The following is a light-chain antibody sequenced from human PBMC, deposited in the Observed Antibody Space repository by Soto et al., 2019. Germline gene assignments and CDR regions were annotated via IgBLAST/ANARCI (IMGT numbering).Light chain of an antibody. V-gene: IGKV3-20*01. Sequence: EIVLTQSPGTLSLSPGERATPSCRASQRVSNNYLAWYQQKPGQAPRLLIYGASRRATGIPDRFSGSGSGTDFTLTISRLEPEDFAVYYCQQYGSSPQTFGQGTKVEIK. CDR3: QQYGSSPQT. J-gene: IGKJ1*01. CDR2: GAS. CDR1: QRVSNNY.